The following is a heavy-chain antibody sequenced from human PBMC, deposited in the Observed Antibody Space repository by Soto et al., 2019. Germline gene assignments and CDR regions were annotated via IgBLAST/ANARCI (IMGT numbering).Heavy chain of an antibody. V-gene: IGHV4-61*01. CDR3: ARGDNYYDISGQYGY. CDR2: IYYSGST. CDR1: GGSVSSGSYY. Sequence: PSETLSLTCTVSGGSVSSGSYYWSWIRQPPGKGLEWIGYIYYSGSTNYNPSLKSRVTISVDTSKNQFSLKLSSVTAADTAVYYCARGDNYYDISGQYGYCGQVPLVT. J-gene: IGHJ4*02. D-gene: IGHD3-22*01.